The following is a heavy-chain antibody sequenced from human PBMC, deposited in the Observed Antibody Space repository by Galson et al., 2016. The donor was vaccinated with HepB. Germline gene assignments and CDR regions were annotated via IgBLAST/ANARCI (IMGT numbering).Heavy chain of an antibody. CDR1: GYAFTDYY. Sequence: SVKVSCKASGYAFTDYYMHWVRQAPGEGLEWMGWINTNSGGTNSAQKFQGRVTMTRDTSISTAYMELRSLKSDDTAVYFCARGRPYSPGGYWGQGTLVTVSS. J-gene: IGHJ4*02. D-gene: IGHD6-13*01. CDR3: ARGRPYSPGGY. V-gene: IGHV1-2*02. CDR2: INTNSGGT.